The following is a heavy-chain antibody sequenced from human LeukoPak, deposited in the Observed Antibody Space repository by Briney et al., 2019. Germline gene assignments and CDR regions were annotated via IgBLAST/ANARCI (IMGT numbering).Heavy chain of an antibody. D-gene: IGHD3-22*01. CDR3: ASPRSYYDSSGYYIS. CDR1: GGSISSNNW. CDR2: IYYSGST. J-gene: IGHJ5*02. V-gene: IGHV4-4*02. Sequence: PSETLSLTCTVSGGSISSNNWWNWVRQPPGKGLEWIGYIYYSGSTNYNPSLKSRVTISVDTSKNQFSLKPSSVTAADTAVYYCASPRSYYDSSGYYISWGQGTLVTVSS.